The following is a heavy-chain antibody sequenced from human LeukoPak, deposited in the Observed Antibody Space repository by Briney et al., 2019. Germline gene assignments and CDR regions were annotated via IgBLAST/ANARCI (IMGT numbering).Heavy chain of an antibody. CDR2: IYPGDSHI. Sequence: GESLKISCQGSGYSFTSYWIGWVRQMPGKGLEWMGLIYPGDSHIRYSPSLQGQVTISADKSISTAYLQWSSLKASDTATYYCARPHYGASDYWGQGTLVTVSS. J-gene: IGHJ4*02. D-gene: IGHD4-17*01. V-gene: IGHV5-51*01. CDR3: ARPHYGASDY. CDR1: GYSFTSYW.